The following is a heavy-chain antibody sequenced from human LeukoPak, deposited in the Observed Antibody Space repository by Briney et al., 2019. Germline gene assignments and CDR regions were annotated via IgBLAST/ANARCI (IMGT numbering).Heavy chain of an antibody. CDR1: GGSISSGGYY. J-gene: IGHJ6*03. Sequence: PSETLSLTCTVSGGSISSGGYYWSWIRQPPGKGLEWIGYIYHSGSTYYNPSLKSRVTISVDRSKNQFSLKLSSVTAADTAVYYCASGSHDYYYYMDVWGKGTTVTVSS. CDR2: IYHSGST. D-gene: IGHD3-3*01. V-gene: IGHV4-30-2*01. CDR3: ASGSHDYYYYMDV.